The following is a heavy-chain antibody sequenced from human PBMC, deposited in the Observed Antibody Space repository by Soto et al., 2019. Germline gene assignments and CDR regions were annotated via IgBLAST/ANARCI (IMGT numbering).Heavy chain of an antibody. V-gene: IGHV3-48*04. J-gene: IGHJ4*02. D-gene: IGHD3-9*01. CDR2: IFVSSTTI. CDR1: GFTFRSYS. CDR3: ARDRDWAFDY. Sequence: GGSLRLSCVASGFTFRSYSMVWVRQAPGKGLEWVSYIFVSSTTIYYADSVKGRFTVSRDNTQNSLFLLMNSLRAEDTAVYYCARDRDWAFDYWGQGTLVTVSS.